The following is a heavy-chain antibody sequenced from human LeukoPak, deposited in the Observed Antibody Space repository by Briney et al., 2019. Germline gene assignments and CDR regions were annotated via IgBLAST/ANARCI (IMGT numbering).Heavy chain of an antibody. CDR1: GDSISSYY. CDR3: AREDSYGFAFGV. V-gene: IGHV4-59*01. D-gene: IGHD5-18*01. Sequence: SETLSLTCTVSGDSISSYYWNWIRQPPGKGLEWIGYIFYTGSTDYNPSLKSRVTMSVDTSMNQFSLKLSSVTAADTAVYYCAREDSYGFAFGVWGQGTMVTVSS. CDR2: IFYTGST. J-gene: IGHJ3*01.